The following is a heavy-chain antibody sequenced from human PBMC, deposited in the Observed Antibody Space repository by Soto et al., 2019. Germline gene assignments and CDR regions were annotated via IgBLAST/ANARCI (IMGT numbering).Heavy chain of an antibody. J-gene: IGHJ4*02. D-gene: IGHD6-19*01. CDR1: GFSLSSTRMA. CDR2: IYWDDDK. CDR3: AHIVVAGLGYYFDY. V-gene: IGHV2-5*02. Sequence: QITLKESGPTLVKPTQTLTLTCTFSGFSLSSTRMAVGWIRQPPGKALEWLALIYWDDDKRYSPFLKSRLTITKAASKNQVVLTMSNMAPVDTARYYCAHIVVAGLGYYFDYWGQGTLVTVSS.